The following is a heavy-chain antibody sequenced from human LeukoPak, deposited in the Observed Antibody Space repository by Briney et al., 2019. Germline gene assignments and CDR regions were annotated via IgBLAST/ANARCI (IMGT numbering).Heavy chain of an antibody. CDR1: GGSTSSSNW. D-gene: IGHD3-3*01. CDR2: IYHSGST. CDR3: ARGRTYDFWSGYLFDY. J-gene: IGHJ4*02. V-gene: IGHV4-4*02. Sequence: SGTLSLACAVSGGSTSSSNWWSWVRQPPGKGLEWIGEIYHSGSTNYNPSLKSRVTISVDKSKNQFSLKLSSVAAADTAVYYCARGRTYDFWSGYLFDYWGQGTLVTVSS.